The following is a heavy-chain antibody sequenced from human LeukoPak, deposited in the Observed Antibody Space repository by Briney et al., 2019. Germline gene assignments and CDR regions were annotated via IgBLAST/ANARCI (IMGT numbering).Heavy chain of an antibody. CDR2: IYYSGST. V-gene: IGHV4-39*01. D-gene: IGHD3-9*01. CDR3: ARQYYDILTGYPYYFDY. J-gene: IGHJ4*02. Sequence: SETLSLTCTVSGGSISNSSYYWGWIRQSPGKGLEWIGAIYYSGSTYFDPSLKSRVTMSVDTSKNQFSLKLSSVTATDTAVYFCARQYYDILTGYPYYFDYWGQGTLVTVSS. CDR1: GGSISNSSYY.